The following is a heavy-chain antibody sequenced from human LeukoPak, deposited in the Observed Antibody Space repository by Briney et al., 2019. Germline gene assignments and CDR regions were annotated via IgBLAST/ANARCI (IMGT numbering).Heavy chain of an antibody. Sequence: SETLSLTCTVSGYSISSGYYWGWIRPPPGKGREGIGIIYHSGSTYYNPSLKSRVTISVDTSKNQFSLKLSSVTAADTAVYYCARYIRYFDWLKGEYWGRGTPVTGSS. CDR2: IYHSGST. V-gene: IGHV4-38-2*02. D-gene: IGHD3-9*01. CDR3: ARYIRYFDWLKGEY. J-gene: IGHJ4*02. CDR1: GYSISSGYY.